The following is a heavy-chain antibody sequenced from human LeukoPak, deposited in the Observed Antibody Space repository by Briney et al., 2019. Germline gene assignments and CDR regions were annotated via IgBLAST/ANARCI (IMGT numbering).Heavy chain of an antibody. V-gene: IGHV3-30*02. J-gene: IGHJ4*02. CDR3: ARDRDDILTGSNQPFDY. Sequence: GGSLRLSCAASGFTFNNYGMHWVRQAPGKGLEWVAFIRYGGSNKYYADSVKGRFTISRDNSKNTLYLQMNSLRAEDTAVYYCARDRDDILTGSNQPFDYWGQGTLVTVSS. CDR2: IRYGGSNK. CDR1: GFTFNNYG. D-gene: IGHD3-9*01.